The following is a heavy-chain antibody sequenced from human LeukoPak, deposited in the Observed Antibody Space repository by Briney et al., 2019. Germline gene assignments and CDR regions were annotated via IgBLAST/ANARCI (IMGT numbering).Heavy chain of an antibody. J-gene: IGHJ5*02. V-gene: IGHV4-39*07. D-gene: IGHD3-16*02. CDR1: GASISSSYSY. Sequence: SETLSLTCTVSGASISSSYSYWGWIRQPPGMGLEWIGSIYYTGNTYYNPSLESRVTMSLDTSKNQFSLKLSSVTAADTAVYYCARDENGYVWGSFRAWGQGTLVTVSS. CDR2: IYYTGNT. CDR3: ARDENGYVWGSFRA.